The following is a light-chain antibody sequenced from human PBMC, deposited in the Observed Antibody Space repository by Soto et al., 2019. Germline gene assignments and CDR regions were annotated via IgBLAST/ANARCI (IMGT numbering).Light chain of an antibody. V-gene: IGKV1-5*01. CDR1: QSITNW. CDR2: DAS. J-gene: IGKJ3*01. CDR3: QQYNSYSPLT. Sequence: MIQKPPNMSASVGDRVTITCRASQSITNWLAWYQQKPGKAPKLLVYDASSLESGVPSRFSGSGSGTEFTLTISSLQPYDFATYYSQQYNSYSPLTVGPGTKVDIK.